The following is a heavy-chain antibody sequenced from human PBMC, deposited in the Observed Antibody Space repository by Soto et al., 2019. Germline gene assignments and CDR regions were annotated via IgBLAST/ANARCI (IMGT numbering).Heavy chain of an antibody. CDR1: GGSISGYY. J-gene: IGHJ4*02. CDR3: ARARYDSSGYYYFDY. Sequence: SETLSLTCTVSGGSISGYYWSWIRQPPGKGLEWIGYIYYSGSSNYNPSLKSRVTIPLDTSKNQFSLRLRSVTAADTAVYYCARARYDSSGYYYFDYWGQGTLVTVSS. D-gene: IGHD3-22*01. CDR2: IYYSGSS. V-gene: IGHV4-59*01.